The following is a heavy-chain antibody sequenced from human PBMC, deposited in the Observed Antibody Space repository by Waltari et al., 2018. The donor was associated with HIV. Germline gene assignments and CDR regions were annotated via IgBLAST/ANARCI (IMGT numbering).Heavy chain of an antibody. Sequence: QVSLMEYGGAVVQKGGSIRIYCITSAYAFCTFCMYWVRQAPGKTLEWISFIDFNGKNEDYIDSVKGLFTTSRDNVKRILCLQKTNLKTENSALYDVDKRGTGKRGRGWGIDFWGRGSLVTVSS. CDR1: AYAFCTFC. D-gene: IGHD3-10*01. J-gene: IGHJ4*02. V-gene: IGHV3-30*02. CDR2: IDFNGKNE. CDR3: DKRGTGKRGRGWGIDF.